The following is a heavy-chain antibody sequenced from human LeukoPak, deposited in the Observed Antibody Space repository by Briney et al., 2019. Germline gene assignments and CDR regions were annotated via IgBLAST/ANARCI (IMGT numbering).Heavy chain of an antibody. D-gene: IGHD1-14*01. V-gene: IGHV3-30*02. CDR1: GFTFSSYG. J-gene: IGHJ4*02. CDR2: IRSDGSNK. CDR3: AKPARTDYADY. Sequence: PGGSLRLSCAASGFTFSSYGMHWVRQAPGKGLEWVAFIRSDGSNKYYADSVKGRFTISRDNSKNTLYLQMNSLRAEDTAVYYCAKPARTDYADYWGQGTLVTVSS.